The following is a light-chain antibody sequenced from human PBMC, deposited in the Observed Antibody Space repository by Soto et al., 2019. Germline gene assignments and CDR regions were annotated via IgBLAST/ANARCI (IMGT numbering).Light chain of an antibody. CDR3: SSYGGFNNVL. CDR2: EVS. V-gene: IGLV2-14*01. Sequence: QSALTQPASVSGSPGHSITISCTGTSSDVGGYNYVSWYQQYPGKAPKLMIYEVSNRPSGVSNRFSGSKSGNTASLTISGLQAEDEADYYCSSYGGFNNVLFGGGTKLTVL. J-gene: IGLJ2*01. CDR1: SSDVGGYNY.